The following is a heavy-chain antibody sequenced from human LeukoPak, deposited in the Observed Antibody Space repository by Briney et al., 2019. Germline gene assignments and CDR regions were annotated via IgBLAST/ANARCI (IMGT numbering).Heavy chain of an antibody. V-gene: IGHV4-38-2*02. CDR2: ISHTGNT. J-gene: IGHJ4*02. CDR1: GFSISSGYY. D-gene: IGHD1-26*01. CDR3: ARKSGIVGAAIGD. Sequence: SETLPLSCTVSGFSISSGYYWGWIRQPPGKGLEGIGSISHTGNTSYNPSLNSRVTISVDTSEKQFSLQLSSVTAADTAVYYCARKSGIVGAAIGDWGQGTLVIVSS.